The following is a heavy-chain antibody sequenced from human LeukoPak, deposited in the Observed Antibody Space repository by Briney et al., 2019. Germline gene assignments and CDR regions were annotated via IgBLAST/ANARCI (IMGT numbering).Heavy chain of an antibody. Sequence: SETLSLTCAVYGGSFSGYYWSWIRQPPGKGLEWIGYIYYSGSTNYNPSLKSRVTISVDTSKNQFSLKLSSVTAADTAVYYCARVISVAGTPSYFDYWGQGTLVTVSS. CDR3: ARVISVAGTPSYFDY. J-gene: IGHJ4*02. CDR2: IYYSGST. V-gene: IGHV4-59*13. CDR1: GGSFSGYY. D-gene: IGHD6-19*01.